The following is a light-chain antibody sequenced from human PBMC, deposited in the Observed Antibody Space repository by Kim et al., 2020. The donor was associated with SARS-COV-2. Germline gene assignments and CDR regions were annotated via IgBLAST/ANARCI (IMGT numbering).Light chain of an antibody. V-gene: IGKV1-9*01. J-gene: IGKJ4*01. CDR1: QSISNY. CDR2: SAS. Sequence: IQLTQSPSSLSFSVGDRVTITCRASQSISNYLAWYQQKPGLAPKVLIFSASTLESGVPSRFSGSGSGTDFTLTISSLQPEDFATYFCQQRNDCPLTFGGGTKVDIK. CDR3: QQRNDCPLT.